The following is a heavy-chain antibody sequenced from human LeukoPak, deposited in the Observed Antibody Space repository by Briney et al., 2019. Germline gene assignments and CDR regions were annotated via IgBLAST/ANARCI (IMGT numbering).Heavy chain of an antibody. CDR3: ASDWPGIAVAGTFYYFDY. CDR2: INPNSGGT. CDR1: GYTFTGYY. Sequence: ASVKVSCKASGYTFTGYYMHWVRQAPGQGLEWMGWINPNSGGTNYAQKFQGWVAMTRDTSISTAYMELSRLRSDDTAVYYCASDWPGIAVAGTFYYFDYWGQGTLVTVSS. J-gene: IGHJ4*02. D-gene: IGHD6-19*01. V-gene: IGHV1-2*04.